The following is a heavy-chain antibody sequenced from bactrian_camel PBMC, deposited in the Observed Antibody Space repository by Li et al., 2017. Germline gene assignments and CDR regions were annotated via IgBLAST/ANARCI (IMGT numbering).Heavy chain of an antibody. D-gene: IGHD2*01. V-gene: IGHV3S1*01. CDR1: GLPYSRYC. J-gene: IGHJ4*01. CDR3: AVDGSSLYCSGGYWRSEANF. Sequence: HVQLVESGGASVQAGGSLNLSCTASGLPYSRYCMGWFRQVPGKEREAVAAIYTGAGSSYYADSVKGRFTISRDNAKNVVNLQMISLKLEDTAMYYCAVDGSSLYCSGGYWRSEANFWGQGTQVTVS. CDR2: IYTGAGSS.